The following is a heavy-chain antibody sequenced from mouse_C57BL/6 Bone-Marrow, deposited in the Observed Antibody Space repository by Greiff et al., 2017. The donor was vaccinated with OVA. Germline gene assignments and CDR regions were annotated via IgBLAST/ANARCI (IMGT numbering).Heavy chain of an antibody. CDR2: IYPGNGDT. J-gene: IGHJ1*03. CDR3: ASSYYYCSGYPSWNFDV. Sequence: LQQSGAELVRPGASVKMSCKASGYTFTSYNMHWVKQTPRQGLEWIGAIYPGNGDTSYNQKFKGKATLTVDKSSSTAYMQLSSLTSEDSAVYFCASSYYYCSGYPSWNFDVWGTGTTVTVSS. D-gene: IGHD1-1*01. CDR1: GYTFTSYN. V-gene: IGHV1-12*01.